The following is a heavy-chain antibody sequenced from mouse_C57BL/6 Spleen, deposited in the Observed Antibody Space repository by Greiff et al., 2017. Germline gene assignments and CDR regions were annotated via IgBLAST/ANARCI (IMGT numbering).Heavy chain of an antibody. CDR3: ARSTYSKGFAY. D-gene: IGHD2-5*01. V-gene: IGHV1-69*01. Sequence: VQLQQPGAELVMPGASVKLSCKASGYTFTSYWMHWVKQRPGQGLEWIGEIDPSDSYTNYNQKFKGQSTLTVDKSSSTAYMQLSSLTSEDSAVYYCARSTYSKGFAYWGQGTLVTVSA. CDR1: GYTFTSYW. CDR2: IDPSDSYT. J-gene: IGHJ3*01.